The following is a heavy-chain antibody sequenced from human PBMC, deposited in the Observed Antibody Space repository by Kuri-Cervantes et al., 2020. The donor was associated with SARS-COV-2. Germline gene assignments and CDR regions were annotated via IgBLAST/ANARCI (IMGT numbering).Heavy chain of an antibody. J-gene: IGHJ6*03. D-gene: IGHD2-21*01. CDR2: ISSSSNYI. CDR1: GFTFSSYS. CDR3: ARVAGQGPIYYYMDV. V-gene: IGHV3-21*01. Sequence: GGSLRLACAASGFTFSSYSMNWVRQAPGKGLEWVSSISSSSNYIYYADSVKGRFTISRDNAKNSLYLQMNSLRAEDTAVYYCARVAGQGPIYYYMDVWGKGTTVTVSS.